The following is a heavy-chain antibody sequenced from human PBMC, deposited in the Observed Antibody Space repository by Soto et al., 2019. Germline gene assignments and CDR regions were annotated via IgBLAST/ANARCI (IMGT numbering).Heavy chain of an antibody. Sequence: ITNGVGVAWIRQPPGKALEWLALIYWDDDKRYSPSLKSRLTVTKDTSKNQVVLTMTNMDPVDTVTYYCAHARISTTGTNLPFDYWGQGTLVTVSS. CDR2: IYWDDDK. D-gene: IGHD1-1*01. CDR3: AHARISTTGTNLPFDY. V-gene: IGHV2-5*02. J-gene: IGHJ4*02. CDR1: ITNGVG.